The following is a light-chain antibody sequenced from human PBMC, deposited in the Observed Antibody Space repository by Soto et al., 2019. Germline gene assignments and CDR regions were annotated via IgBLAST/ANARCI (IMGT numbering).Light chain of an antibody. Sequence: EIVMTQSPATLSVSPGGRATLSCRASQSFSDTLAWYQQKPGQAPRLLIHGASTRATGFPARFSGSGSGTDFTLTISSLQSEDFAVYYCQQYNNWPWTFGQGTKVEIK. CDR2: GAS. CDR1: QSFSDT. V-gene: IGKV3-15*01. CDR3: QQYNNWPWT. J-gene: IGKJ1*01.